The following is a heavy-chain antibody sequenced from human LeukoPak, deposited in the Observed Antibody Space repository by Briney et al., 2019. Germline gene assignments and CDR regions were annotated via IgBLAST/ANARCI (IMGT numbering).Heavy chain of an antibody. V-gene: IGHV1-2*02. J-gene: IGHJ5*02. CDR1: GYTFTGYY. CDR3: ARDIVMVTYWFDP. CDR2: INPNSGGT. D-gene: IGHD5-18*01. Sequence: ASVKVSCKTSGYTFTGYYMHWVRQAPGQGLEWMGWINPNSGGTNYAQKFQGRVTMTRDTSISTAYMELSRLRSDDTAVYYCARDIVMVTYWFDPWGQGTLVTVSS.